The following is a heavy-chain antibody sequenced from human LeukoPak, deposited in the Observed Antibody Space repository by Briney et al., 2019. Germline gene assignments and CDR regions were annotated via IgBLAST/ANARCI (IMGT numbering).Heavy chain of an antibody. CDR1: YDSISSYY. CDR2: IHNSGST. Sequence: SETLSLTCTVAYDSISSYYWSWIRQPPGKGLEWIGYIHNSGSTNYSPSLKSGVTISVDTSKNQFSLKLSSVTAADTAVYYCASSGSFRQQLIKWGQGTLVTVSS. CDR3: ASSGSFRQQLIK. J-gene: IGHJ4*02. V-gene: IGHV4-59*01. D-gene: IGHD6-13*01.